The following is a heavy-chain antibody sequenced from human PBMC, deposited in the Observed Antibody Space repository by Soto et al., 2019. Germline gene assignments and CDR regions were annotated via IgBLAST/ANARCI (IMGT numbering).Heavy chain of an antibody. CDR1: EDTFRNYA. V-gene: IGHV1-69*06. CDR3: ASTKYDSSAYYYWYLGL. D-gene: IGHD3-22*01. CDR2: IIPIFGTA. Sequence: QVELVQSGAEVKKPGSSVKVSCQASEDTFRNYAISWVRQAPGQGLEWMGGIIPIFGTANYAQKFQGRVTITEDTIANAVYLEISSLRLEDTAVYYCASTKYDSSAYYYWYLGLWGRGTLVTVSS. J-gene: IGHJ2*01.